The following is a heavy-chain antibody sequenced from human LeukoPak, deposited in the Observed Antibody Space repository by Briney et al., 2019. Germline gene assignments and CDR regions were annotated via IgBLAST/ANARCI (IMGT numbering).Heavy chain of an antibody. V-gene: IGHV4-39*01. J-gene: IGHJ3*02. CDR3: ARPSTGRSGSYSSDAFDI. CDR2: IYYSGST. CDR1: GGSISSSSYY. Sequence: SETLSLTCTVSGGSISSSSYYWGWIRQPPGKGLEWIGRIYYSGSTYYNPSLKSRVTISVDTSKNQFSLKLSSVTAADTAVYYCARPSTGRSGSYSSDAFDIWGQGTMVTVSS. D-gene: IGHD1-26*01.